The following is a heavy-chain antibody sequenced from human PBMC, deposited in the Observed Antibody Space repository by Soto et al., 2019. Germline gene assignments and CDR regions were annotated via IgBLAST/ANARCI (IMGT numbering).Heavy chain of an antibody. J-gene: IGHJ4*02. CDR3: RRDFDY. CDR1: GYSTSNYY. Sequence: PSETLSLTCTVSGYSTSNYYWSWIRQPAGKGLEWIGRLSTSGSNNYNTSLKSRVTMSVDTSKNQFSLMLNSVTAADTAVYYCRRDFDYWGQGTLVTVSS. CDR2: LSTSGSN. V-gene: IGHV4-4*07.